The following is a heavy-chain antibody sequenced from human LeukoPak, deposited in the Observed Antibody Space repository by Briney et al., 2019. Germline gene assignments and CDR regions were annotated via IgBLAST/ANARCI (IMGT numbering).Heavy chain of an antibody. CDR1: GGSISSHY. CDR3: ARDRGDYVWGSYRHDAFDI. J-gene: IGHJ3*02. Sequence: SETLSLTCTVSGGSISSHYWSWIRQPPGKGLEWIGYIYYSGSTSYNPSLKSRVTISVDTSKNQFSLKLSSVTAADTAVYYCARDRGDYVWGSYRHDAFDIWGQGTVVTVSS. D-gene: IGHD3-16*02. V-gene: IGHV4-59*11. CDR2: IYYSGST.